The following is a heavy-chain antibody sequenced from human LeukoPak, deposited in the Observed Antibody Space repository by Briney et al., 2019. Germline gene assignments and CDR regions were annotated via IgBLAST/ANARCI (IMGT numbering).Heavy chain of an antibody. D-gene: IGHD1-26*01. CDR3: ARDLGATTSWYFDY. Sequence: GGSLRLSCAASGFTFSSYGMHWVRQAPGKGLEWVAVMWYDGSNKYYADSVKGRFTISRDNSKNTLYLQMNSLRAEDTAVYYCARDLGATTSWYFDYWGQGTLVTVSS. CDR2: MWYDGSNK. J-gene: IGHJ4*02. V-gene: IGHV3-33*01. CDR1: GFTFSSYG.